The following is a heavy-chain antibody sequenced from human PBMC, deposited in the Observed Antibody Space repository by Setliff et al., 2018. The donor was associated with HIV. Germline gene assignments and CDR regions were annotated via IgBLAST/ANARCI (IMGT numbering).Heavy chain of an antibody. CDR3: AREGTYSGTYWVRRVASFDI. V-gene: IGHV4-34*01. CDR1: GGSLSGYY. Sequence: SETLSLTCAVYGGSLSGYYWRWIRQPPGKGLEWIGDVSHTGSTNYNPSLKGRITISADTPKNQFSLKLSSVTAADTAVYYCAREGTYSGTYWVRRVASFDIWGQGTMGTVSS. D-gene: IGHD1-26*01. CDR2: VSHTGST. J-gene: IGHJ3*02.